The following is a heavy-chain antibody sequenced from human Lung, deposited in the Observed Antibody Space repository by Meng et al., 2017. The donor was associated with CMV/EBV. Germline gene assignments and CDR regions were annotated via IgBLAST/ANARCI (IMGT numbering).Heavy chain of an antibody. CDR1: GFAFSSYG. J-gene: IGHJ4*02. Sequence: GESXKISXAASGFAFSSYGMHWVRQAPGKGLEWVVFIRFDGSEKYYADSVKGRFTISRDNSKNTVYLQMESLRAEDAAVYYCAKEGESVYSGSSYALWGQGXLVTVSS. CDR3: AKEGESVYSGSSYAL. CDR2: IRFDGSEK. D-gene: IGHD1-26*01. V-gene: IGHV3-30*02.